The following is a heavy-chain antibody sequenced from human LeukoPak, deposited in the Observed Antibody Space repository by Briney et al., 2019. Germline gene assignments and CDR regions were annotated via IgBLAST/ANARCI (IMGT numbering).Heavy chain of an antibody. Sequence: GGSLRLSCAASGFTFNNYAMSWVRQPPGKGLEWVSAISGSGGSIYYADSVKGRFTISRDNAKNSLYLQMNSLRAEDTALYYCARVVGYYYDSSGYYGPYYFDYWGQGTLVTVSS. CDR2: ISGSGGSI. CDR3: ARVVGYYYDSSGYYGPYYFDY. J-gene: IGHJ4*02. V-gene: IGHV3-23*01. CDR1: GFTFNNYA. D-gene: IGHD3-22*01.